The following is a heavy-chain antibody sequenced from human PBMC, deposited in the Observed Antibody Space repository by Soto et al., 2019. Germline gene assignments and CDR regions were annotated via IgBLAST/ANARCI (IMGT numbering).Heavy chain of an antibody. V-gene: IGHV1-69*01. CDR3: VREVRCITPVFGN. CDR1: GGTLSNYA. J-gene: IGHJ4*02. Sequence: QVQLVQSGAEVKKPGSSVKVSCKAFGGTLSNYAINWVRQAPGQGLEWMGDISPTFGKANYAQKFQGKVTITADESSSTAYMELSSLTSEDTALYYCVREVRCITPVFGNWGQGNLVTVSS. D-gene: IGHD2-2*01. CDR2: ISPTFGKA.